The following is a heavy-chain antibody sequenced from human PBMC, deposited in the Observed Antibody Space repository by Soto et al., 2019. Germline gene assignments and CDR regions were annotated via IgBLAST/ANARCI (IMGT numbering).Heavy chain of an antibody. CDR1: GFSLSTSGVG. D-gene: IGHD3-10*01. CDR2: IYWDDDK. V-gene: IGHV2-5*02. Sequence: SGPTLVNPTQTLTLTCTFSGFSLSTSGVGVGWIRQPPGKALEWLALIYWDDDKRYSPSLKSRLTITKDTSKNQVVLTMTNMDPVDTATYYCAHRHSGPYGSGSYYNRYYFDYWGQGTLVTVSS. CDR3: AHRHSGPYGSGSYYNRYYFDY. J-gene: IGHJ4*02.